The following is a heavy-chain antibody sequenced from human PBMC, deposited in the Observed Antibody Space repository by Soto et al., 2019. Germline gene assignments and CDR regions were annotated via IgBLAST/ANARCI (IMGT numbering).Heavy chain of an antibody. CDR3: ARADGTTSAIVVVPAAIPTDDY. CDR1: GYTFTSYG. V-gene: IGHV1-18*04. D-gene: IGHD2-2*02. J-gene: IGHJ4*02. Sequence: QVQLVQSGAEVKKPGASVKVSCKASGYTFTSYGISWVRQAPGQGLEWMGWISAYNGNTNYAQKLQGRVTMTTDTSTSTGYMELRSLRSDDTALYYCARADGTTSAIVVVPAAIPTDDYWGQGTLVTVSS. CDR2: ISAYNGNT.